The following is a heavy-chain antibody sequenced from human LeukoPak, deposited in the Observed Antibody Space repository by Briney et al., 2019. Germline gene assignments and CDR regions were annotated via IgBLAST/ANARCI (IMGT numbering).Heavy chain of an antibody. V-gene: IGHV4-30-4*07. D-gene: IGHD3-10*01. J-gene: IGHJ6*03. CDR1: GGSISSGGYS. Sequence: PSETLSLTCAVSGGSISSGGYSWSWIRQPPGKGLEWIGYIYYSGSTNYNPSLKSRVTISVDTSKNQFSLKLSSVTAADTAVYYCARQRYYGSGSYYNPHPRMDVWGKGTTVTISS. CDR3: ARQRYYGSGSYYNPHPRMDV. CDR2: IYYSGST.